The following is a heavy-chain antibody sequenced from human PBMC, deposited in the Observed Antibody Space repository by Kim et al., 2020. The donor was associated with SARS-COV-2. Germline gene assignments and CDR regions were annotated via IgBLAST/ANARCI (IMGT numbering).Heavy chain of an antibody. J-gene: IGHJ3*02. V-gene: IGHV3-23*01. CDR3: AKDRPTTWLNAFDI. Sequence: GGSLRPSCAASGFTFSSYAMSWIRQAPGKGLEWVSAISGSGGTTYYADSVTGRFTISRDNSKNTLYLQMNSLRAEDTALYYCAKDRPTTWLNAFDIWGQGTMVTVSS. CDR2: ISGSGGTT. CDR1: GFTFSSYA. D-gene: IGHD6-19*01.